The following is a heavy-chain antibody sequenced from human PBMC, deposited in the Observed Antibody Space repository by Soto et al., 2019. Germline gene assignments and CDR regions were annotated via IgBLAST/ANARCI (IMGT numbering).Heavy chain of an antibody. J-gene: IGHJ3*02. CDR2: INAGNGNT. V-gene: IGHV1-3*01. Sequence: QVQLVQSGAEVKKPGASVKVSCKASGYTFTSYAMHWVRQAPGQRLEWMGWINAGNGNTKYSQKFQGRVTITRDTSASTAYMELSSLRSEDTAVYYCARGIYYYDSSAPAPYDAFDIWGQGTMVTVSS. CDR3: ARGIYYYDSSAPAPYDAFDI. CDR1: GYTFTSYA. D-gene: IGHD3-22*01.